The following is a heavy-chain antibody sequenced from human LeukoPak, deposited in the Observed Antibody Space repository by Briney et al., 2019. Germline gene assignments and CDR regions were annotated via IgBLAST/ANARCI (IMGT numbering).Heavy chain of an antibody. CDR1: GYSISSGYY. CDR2: IYHSGST. J-gene: IGHJ6*04. Sequence: SDTLSLTCAVSGYSISSGYYWGWIRQPPGKGLEWIGSIYHSGSTYYNPSLKSRVTISVDTSKNQFSLKLSSVTAADTAVYYCARGSGLYKYGSGSMDVWGKGTTVTVSS. D-gene: IGHD3-10*01. CDR3: ARGSGLYKYGSGSMDV. V-gene: IGHV4-38-2*01.